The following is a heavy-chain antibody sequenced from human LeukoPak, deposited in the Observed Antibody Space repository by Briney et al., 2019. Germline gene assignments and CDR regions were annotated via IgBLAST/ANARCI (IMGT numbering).Heavy chain of an antibody. Sequence: SVKVSCKASGGTFSSYAISWVRQAPGQGLEWMGGIIPIFGTANYAQKFQGRVTITADESTSTAYMELSSLRSEDTAVYYCATSLEADPYCSSASCYGSYYYYGMDVWGQGTTVTVSS. CDR3: ATSLEADPYCSSASCYGSYYYYGMDV. D-gene: IGHD2-2*01. CDR1: GGTFSSYA. V-gene: IGHV1-69*13. J-gene: IGHJ6*02. CDR2: IIPIFGTA.